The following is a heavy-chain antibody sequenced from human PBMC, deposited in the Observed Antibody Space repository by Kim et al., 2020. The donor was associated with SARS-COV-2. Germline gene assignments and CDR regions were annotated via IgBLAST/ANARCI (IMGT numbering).Heavy chain of an antibody. Sequence: SETLSLTCAVYGGSFSGYYWSWIRQPPGKGLEWIGEINHSGSTNYNPSLKSRVTISVDTSKNQFSLKLSSVTAADTAVYYCARSKRVPLHARVSGVDPWGEATLVTLSS. CDR2: INHSGST. CDR3: ARSKRVPLHARVSGVDP. J-gene: IGHJ5*02. D-gene: IGHD1-1*01. CDR1: GGSFSGYY. V-gene: IGHV4-34*01.